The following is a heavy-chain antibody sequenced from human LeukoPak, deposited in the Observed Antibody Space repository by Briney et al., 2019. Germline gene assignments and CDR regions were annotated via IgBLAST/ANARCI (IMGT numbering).Heavy chain of an antibody. Sequence: PSETLSLTCTVSGGSISNYYWTWIRQPPGMGLEWIGFISYSGNTNYNPSLKSRVTISLDTSKNQFSLKLISVTAADTAVYYCARGVGSGYTDYWGQGALVTVSS. CDR2: ISYSGNT. CDR3: ARGVGSGYTDY. CDR1: GGSISNYY. J-gene: IGHJ4*02. V-gene: IGHV4-59*01. D-gene: IGHD3-22*01.